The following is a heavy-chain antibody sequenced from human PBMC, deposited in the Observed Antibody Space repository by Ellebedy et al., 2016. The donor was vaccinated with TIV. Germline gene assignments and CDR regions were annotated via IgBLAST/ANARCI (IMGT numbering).Heavy chain of an antibody. Sequence: SGPTLVTPTQTLTLTCTFSVFSLSTSGMCVIWIRQPPGKALEWLARIDCDDDKYYSTSLNTRHSISKDTSKNQVVLTMTNMEPVDTATYYCARIREYSSGWYDFDYWGQGTLVTVSS. CDR1: VFSLSTSGMC. D-gene: IGHD6-19*01. J-gene: IGHJ4*02. CDR3: ARIREYSSGWYDFDY. V-gene: IGHV2-70*11. CDR2: IDCDDDK.